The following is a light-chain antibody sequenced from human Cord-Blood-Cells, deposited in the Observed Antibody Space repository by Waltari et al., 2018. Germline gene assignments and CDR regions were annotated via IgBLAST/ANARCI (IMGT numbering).Light chain of an antibody. Sequence: QPALTQPASASRSPGQSITIPCTGTTRAVGGFTYVSWYQQHPGTAPKLMIYEFSNRPSGVSNRFSGSKSGNTASLTISGLQAEDEADYYCSSYTSSSTLVFGTGTKVTVL. CDR3: SSYTSSSTLV. J-gene: IGLJ1*01. CDR1: TRAVGGFTY. V-gene: IGLV2-14*01. CDR2: EFS.